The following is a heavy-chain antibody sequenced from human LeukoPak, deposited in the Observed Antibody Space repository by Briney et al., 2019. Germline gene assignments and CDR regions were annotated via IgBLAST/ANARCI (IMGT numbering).Heavy chain of an antibody. J-gene: IGHJ4*02. CDR1: GFTFSSYS. CDR2: ISSSSSYI. CDR3: ARVNGGVTEYYFDY. D-gene: IGHD2-21*02. Sequence: PGGSLRLSCAASGFTFSSYSMNWVRQAPGKGLEWVSSISSSSSYIYYADSVKGRFTISRDNAKNSLYLQMNSLRAEDTAVYYCARVNGGVTEYYFDYWGQGTLVTVSS. V-gene: IGHV3-21*01.